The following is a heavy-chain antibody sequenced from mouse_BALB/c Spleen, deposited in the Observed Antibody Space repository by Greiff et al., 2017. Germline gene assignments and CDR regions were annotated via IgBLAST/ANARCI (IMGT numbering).Heavy chain of an antibody. CDR2: IWGGGST. CDR1: GFSLSSYS. J-gene: IGHJ3*01. V-gene: IGHV2-6-4*01. D-gene: IGHD2-4*01. Sequence: VKLMESGPGLVAPSQSLSITCSVSGFSLSSYSVHWVRQPPGKGLEWLGMIWGGGSTDYNSALKSRLSISKDNSKSQVFLKMNSLQTDDTAMYYCARNDYDEAWFAYWGQGTLVTVSA. CDR3: ARNDYDEAWFAY.